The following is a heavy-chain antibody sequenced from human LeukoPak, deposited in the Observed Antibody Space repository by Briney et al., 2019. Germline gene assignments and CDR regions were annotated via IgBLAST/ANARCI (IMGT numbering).Heavy chain of an antibody. D-gene: IGHD1-26*01. CDR3: ARGGGRVGATNLVDY. V-gene: IGHV4-59*01. Sequence: PSETLSLTCTVSGGSISSSYWSWIRQPPGKGLEWIGYIYYSGSTNYNPSLKSRVTISVDTSKNQFSLKLSSVTAADTAVYYCARGGGRVGATNLVDYWGQGTLVTVSS. J-gene: IGHJ4*02. CDR1: GGSISSSY. CDR2: IYYSGST.